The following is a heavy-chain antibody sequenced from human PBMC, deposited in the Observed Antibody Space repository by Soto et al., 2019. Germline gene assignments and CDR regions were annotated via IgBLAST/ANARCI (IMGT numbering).Heavy chain of an antibody. CDR3: ARNDYYGSGCYYFDY. Sequence: QVQLVQSGAELKNPGASVKVSCKASGYIFTNYPIHWVRQAPGQRLEWMGWINAANGDTGYSQNFQGRVTFTRDTSASTVYMEMSSLTSEDTAIYYCARNDYYGSGCYYFDYWGQGTLVTVSS. V-gene: IGHV1-3*01. J-gene: IGHJ4*02. CDR2: INAANGDT. CDR1: GYIFTNYP. D-gene: IGHD3-10*01.